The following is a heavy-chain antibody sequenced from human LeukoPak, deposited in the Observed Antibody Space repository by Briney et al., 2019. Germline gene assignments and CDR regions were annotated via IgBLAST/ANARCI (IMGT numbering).Heavy chain of an antibody. D-gene: IGHD1-14*01. Sequence: SETLSLTCAVSGYSISSGYYWGWIRQPPGKGLEWIGNIYHSGSTHYNPSLRSRVTTSVDKPKNQISLRLTSVTAADTAVYYCARVGDTGWGQGTLVTVSS. V-gene: IGHV4-38-2*01. CDR1: GYSISSGYY. J-gene: IGHJ4*02. CDR3: ARVGDTG. CDR2: IYHSGST.